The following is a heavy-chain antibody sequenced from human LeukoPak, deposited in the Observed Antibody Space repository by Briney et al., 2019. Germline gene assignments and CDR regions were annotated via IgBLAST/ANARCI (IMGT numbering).Heavy chain of an antibody. D-gene: IGHD3-22*01. CDR2: IDWDDEK. V-gene: IGHV2-70*11. CDR1: GFSLSTSGMC. CDR3: ARIRLYDSSGYHFDY. J-gene: IGHJ4*02. Sequence: SGPTLVNPTQTPTLTCTFSGFSLSTSGMCVSWIRQPPGKALEWLARIDWDDEKYYRTSLKTRLTISKDTSKNQVVLTMTNMDPVGTATYYCARIRLYDSSGYHFDYWGQGTLVTVSS.